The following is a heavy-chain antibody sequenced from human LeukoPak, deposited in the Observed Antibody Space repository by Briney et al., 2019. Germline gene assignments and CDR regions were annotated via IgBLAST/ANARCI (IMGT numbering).Heavy chain of an antibody. CDR3: ARVPTSSIGYCSSTRCSAGYYYYYMDV. CDR2: IYYSGST. D-gene: IGHD2-2*01. J-gene: IGHJ6*03. Sequence: PSETLSLTCTVSGGSISSSSYYWGWIRQPPGKGLEWIGSIYYSGSTYYNPSLKSRVTISVDTSKNQFSLKLSSVTAADTAVYYCARVPTSSIGYCSSTRCSAGYYYYYMDVWGKGTTVTVSS. CDR1: GGSISSSSYY. V-gene: IGHV4-39*07.